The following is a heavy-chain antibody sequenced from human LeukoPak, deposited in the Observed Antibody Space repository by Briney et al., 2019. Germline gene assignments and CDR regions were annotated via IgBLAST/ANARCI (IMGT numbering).Heavy chain of an antibody. CDR2: IITYNGNT. CDR3: AKTTVTSEEYFYYYMDV. CDR1: GFTFTSYA. Sequence: ASVTVSWKASGFTFTSYAITWVRQAPGQGLEWMGWIITYNGNTHYAQKLQGRVTLTTDTSTNTAYMELRGLRSDDTAVYYCAKTTVTSEEYFYYYMDVWGKGTTVTVSS. V-gene: IGHV1-18*01. J-gene: IGHJ6*03. D-gene: IGHD4-17*01.